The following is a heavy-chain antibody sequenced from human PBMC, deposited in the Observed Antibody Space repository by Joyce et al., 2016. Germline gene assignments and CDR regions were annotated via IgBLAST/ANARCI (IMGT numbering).Heavy chain of an antibody. V-gene: IGHV3-15*01. CDR1: GFTFSNAW. D-gene: IGHD2-8*02. Sequence: EVQLVESGGGLVKPGGSLRLSCAASGFTFSNAWMSLVRQGPGKGLEGVGRIKSKTDGGTKDYAAPVKGRFTISRDDSKNTLYLQMNSLKTEDTAVYYCTTDLIGYCTGGVCQLTYFDYWGQGTLVTVSS. CDR2: IKSKTDGGTK. CDR3: TTDLIGYCTGGVCQLTYFDY. J-gene: IGHJ4*02.